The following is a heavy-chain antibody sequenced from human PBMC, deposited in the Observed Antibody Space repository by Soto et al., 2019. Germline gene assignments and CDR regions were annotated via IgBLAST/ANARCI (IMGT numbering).Heavy chain of an antibody. V-gene: IGHV4-30-2*01. CDR1: GGSISSGGYS. CDR2: IYHSGST. D-gene: IGHD2-8*02. J-gene: IGHJ4*02. Sequence: PSETLSLTCAVSGGSISSGGYSCNWIRQPPGKCLEWIGYIYHSGSTYYNPSLKSRVTISVDTSKNQFSLKLTSVTAADTAVYYCARDKITGLFDYWGQGTLVTVSS. CDR3: ARDKITGLFDY.